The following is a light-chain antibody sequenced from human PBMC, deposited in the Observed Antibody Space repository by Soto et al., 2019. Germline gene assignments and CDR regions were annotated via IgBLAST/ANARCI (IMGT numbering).Light chain of an antibody. J-gene: IGKJ1*01. CDR1: QSISSR. CDR3: QQYNSYPWT. V-gene: IGKV1-5*03. CDR2: KAS. Sequence: DIQMTQSPSTLSASVGDRATITCRASQSISSRLAWYQQKPGKAPKLLLYKASSLESGVPSRFSGSGSGTEFTLTISSLQSDDFATYYCQQYNSYPWTFGQGTKVEIK.